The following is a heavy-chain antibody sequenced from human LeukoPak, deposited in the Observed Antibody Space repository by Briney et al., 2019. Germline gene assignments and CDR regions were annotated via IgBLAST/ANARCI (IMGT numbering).Heavy chain of an antibody. Sequence: SGTLSPTCGVSGGSISSSNWWSWVRQPPGKGLEWIGEIYLSGSTNYNPSLKSRVTISLDKSRNQFSLRLTSVTAADTAMYYCAREHGSGSLNWFDPWGQGTLVTVSS. CDR3: AREHGSGSLNWFDP. CDR1: GGSISSSNW. J-gene: IGHJ5*02. D-gene: IGHD3-10*01. V-gene: IGHV4-4*02. CDR2: IYLSGST.